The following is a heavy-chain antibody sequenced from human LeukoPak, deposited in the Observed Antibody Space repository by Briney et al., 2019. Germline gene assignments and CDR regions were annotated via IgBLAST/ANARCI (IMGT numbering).Heavy chain of an antibody. D-gene: IGHD1-26*01. CDR2: INWNGGST. Sequence: GGSLRLSCAASGFTFDDYGMSWVRQAPGKGLEWVSGINWNGGSTGYADSVKGRFTISRDNAKNSLYLQMNSLRAEDTALYHCARAQGRSGSYYYGMDVWGQGTTVTVSS. CDR3: ARAQGRSGSYYYGMDV. CDR1: GFTFDDYG. V-gene: IGHV3-20*01. J-gene: IGHJ6*02.